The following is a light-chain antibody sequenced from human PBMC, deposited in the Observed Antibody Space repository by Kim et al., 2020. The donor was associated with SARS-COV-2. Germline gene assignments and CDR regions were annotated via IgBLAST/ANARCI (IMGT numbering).Light chain of an antibody. CDR3: CSYAGSYHVV. CDR1: SSDVGGYNY. Sequence: QSALTQPRSVSGSPGQSVTISCTGTSSDVGGYNYVAWYPQHPGKAPKLMLYDVSKRPSGVPDRFSGSKSGNTAALTISGLQAEEEADYYCCSYAGSYHVVFGGGTQLTVL. CDR2: DVS. V-gene: IGLV2-11*01. J-gene: IGLJ2*01.